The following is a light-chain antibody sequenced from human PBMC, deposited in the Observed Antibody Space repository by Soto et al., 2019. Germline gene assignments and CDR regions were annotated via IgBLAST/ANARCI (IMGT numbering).Light chain of an antibody. CDR1: SSDIGAYNY. CDR3: SSYTTTSTLE. V-gene: IGLV2-14*03. Sequence: QSALTQPASVSGSPGQSIAISCTGTSSDIGAYNYVSWYQQYPGKAPKLIIYDVSIRPSGVSDRFSGSKSGNTASLTISGLQAEDEADYYCSSYTTTSTLEIGRGTKLTVL. J-gene: IGLJ2*01. CDR2: DVS.